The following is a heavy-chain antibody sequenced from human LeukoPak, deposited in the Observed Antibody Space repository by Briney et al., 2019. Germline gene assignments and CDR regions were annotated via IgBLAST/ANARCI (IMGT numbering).Heavy chain of an antibody. J-gene: IGHJ4*02. CDR2: ISGSGGST. CDR3: AKDTSLRLWTHIDY. D-gene: IGHD5-18*01. CDR1: GFTFSSYA. Sequence: GGSLRLSCAASGFTFSSYAMSWVRQAPGKGLEWVSAISGSGGSTYYADSVKGRFTISRDNSKNTLYLQMNSLRAEDTAVYYCAKDTSLRLWTHIDYWGQGTLVTVSS. V-gene: IGHV3-23*01.